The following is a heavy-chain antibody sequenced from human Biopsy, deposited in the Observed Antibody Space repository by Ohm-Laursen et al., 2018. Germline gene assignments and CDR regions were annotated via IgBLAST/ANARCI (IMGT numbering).Heavy chain of an antibody. J-gene: IGHJ3*02. D-gene: IGHD3-10*01. Sequence: SLRLSCTASGYTFSRYWMTWVRQPPGKGLEWAATIKEDATLKWYADSVRGRFTVSRDNSKSLLYFQMDSLRAEDTAVYYCSTFHRGVDVFDIWGQGTMVTVSS. V-gene: IGHV3-7*01. CDR3: STFHRGVDVFDI. CDR1: GYTFSRYW. CDR2: IKEDATLK.